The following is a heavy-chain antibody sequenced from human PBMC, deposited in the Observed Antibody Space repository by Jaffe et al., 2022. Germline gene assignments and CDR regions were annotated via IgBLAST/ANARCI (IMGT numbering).Heavy chain of an antibody. V-gene: IGHV1-46*03. D-gene: IGHD3-3*01. CDR1: GYTFTSYY. CDR3: ARGATIFGVVIISSWFDP. Sequence: QVQLVQSGAEVKKPGASVKVSCKASGYTFTSYYMHWVRQAPGQGLEWMGIINPSGGSTSYAQKFQGRVTMTRDTSTSTVYMELSSLRSEDTAVYYCARGATIFGVVIISSWFDPWGQGTLVTVSS. J-gene: IGHJ5*02. CDR2: INPSGGST.